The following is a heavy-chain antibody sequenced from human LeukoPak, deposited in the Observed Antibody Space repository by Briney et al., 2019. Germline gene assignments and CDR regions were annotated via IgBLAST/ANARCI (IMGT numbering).Heavy chain of an antibody. CDR1: GFTFSSYG. V-gene: IGHV3-30*03. J-gene: IGHJ4*02. D-gene: IGHD6-13*01. CDR2: ISYDGSNK. CDR3: ARTNGKEDSSSFDY. Sequence: GRSLRLSCAASGFTFSSYGMHWVRQAPGKGLEWVAVISYDGSNKYYADSVEGRFTISRDDSKHTLYLQMNSLRAEDTAVYYCARTNGKEDSSSFDYWGQGTLVTVSS.